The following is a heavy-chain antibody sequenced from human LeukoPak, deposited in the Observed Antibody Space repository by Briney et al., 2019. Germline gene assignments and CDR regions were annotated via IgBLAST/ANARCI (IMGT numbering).Heavy chain of an antibody. CDR1: GDSVSSNSAD. Sequence: SQTLSLTCAISGDSVSSNSADWNWIRQSPSRGLEWLGRTYYRSKWYNDYAVSVKSRITINPDTSKNRFSLQLNSVTPEDTAVYYCARVWYSSGWYYFDYWGQGTLVTVFS. CDR3: ARVWYSSGWYYFDY. CDR2: TYYRSKWYN. J-gene: IGHJ4*02. V-gene: IGHV6-1*01. D-gene: IGHD6-19*01.